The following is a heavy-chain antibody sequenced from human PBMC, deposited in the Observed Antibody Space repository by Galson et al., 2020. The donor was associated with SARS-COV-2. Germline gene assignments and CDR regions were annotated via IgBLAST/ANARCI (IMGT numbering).Heavy chain of an antibody. CDR1: GTSISSGSYS. CDR2: ISHSGGT. V-gene: IGHV4-30-2*01. Sequence: SETLSLTCAVSGTSISSGSYSWNWIRQPPGKGLEWIGYISHSGGTYYNPSLKSRVTISGDRSKNQFSLRLSSVTAADTAVYYCVRLHYGEFVPEAFDIWGQGTRVTVAS. J-gene: IGHJ3*02. D-gene: IGHD4-17*01. CDR3: VRLHYGEFVPEAFDI.